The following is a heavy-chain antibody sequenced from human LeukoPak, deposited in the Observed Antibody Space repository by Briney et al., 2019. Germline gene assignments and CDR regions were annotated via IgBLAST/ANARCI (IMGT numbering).Heavy chain of an antibody. V-gene: IGHV1-2*06. CDR2: INPNSGGT. J-gene: IGHJ4*02. D-gene: IGHD4-17*01. CDR3: AGTNYGDDTCDY. CDR1: GYTFTGYY. Sequence: ASVKVSCKASGYTFTGYYMHWVRQAPGQGLEWMGRINPNSGGTNYAQKFQGRVTKTRDTSISTAYMELSRLRSDDTAVYYCAGTNYGDDTCDYWGQGTLVTVSS.